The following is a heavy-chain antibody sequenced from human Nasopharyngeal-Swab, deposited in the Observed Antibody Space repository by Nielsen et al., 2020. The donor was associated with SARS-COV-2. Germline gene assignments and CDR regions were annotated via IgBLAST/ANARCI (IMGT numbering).Heavy chain of an antibody. CDR3: ASGKGYYYGSGTFDY. CDR2: ISSSGSTI. V-gene: IGHV3-48*03. Sequence: GESLKISCAASGFTFSSYEMNWVRQAPGKGPEWVSYISSSGSTIYYADSVKGRFTISRDNAKNSLYLQMNSLRAEDTAVYYCASGKGYYYGSGTFDYWGQGTLVTVSS. J-gene: IGHJ4*02. CDR1: GFTFSSYE. D-gene: IGHD3-10*01.